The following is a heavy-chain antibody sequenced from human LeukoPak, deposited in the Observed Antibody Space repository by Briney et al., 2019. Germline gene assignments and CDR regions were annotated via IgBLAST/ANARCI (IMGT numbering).Heavy chain of an antibody. V-gene: IGHV1-69*04. CDR3: ARLANRWDPIDY. D-gene: IGHD1-14*01. CDR1: GGTFSSYA. Sequence: GASVKVSCKASGGTFSSYAISWVRQAPGQGLEWMGRIIPILGIANYEQKFQGRVTITADKSTSTAYMELSSLRSEDTAVYYCARLANRWDPIDYWGQGTLVTVSS. CDR2: IIPILGIA. J-gene: IGHJ4*02.